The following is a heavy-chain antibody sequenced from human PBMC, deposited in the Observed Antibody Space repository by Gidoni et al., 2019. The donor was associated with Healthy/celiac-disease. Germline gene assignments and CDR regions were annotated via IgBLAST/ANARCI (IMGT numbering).Heavy chain of an antibody. Sequence: EVQLLESGGGLVQPGGSLRLSCAASGFTFSSYAMSWVRQAPGKGLEWVSAISGSGGSTYYADSVKGRFTISRDNSKNPMYLQMNSLRAEDTAVYYCAKDYYYCSSGYYYWGQGTLVTVSS. CDR3: AKDYYYCSSGYYY. V-gene: IGHV3-23*01. CDR2: ISGSGGST. D-gene: IGHD3-22*01. CDR1: GFTFSSYA. J-gene: IGHJ4*02.